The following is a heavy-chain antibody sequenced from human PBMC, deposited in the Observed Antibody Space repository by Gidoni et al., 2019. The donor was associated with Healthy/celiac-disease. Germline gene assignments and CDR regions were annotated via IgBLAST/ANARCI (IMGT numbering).Heavy chain of an antibody. CDR1: GFTFSSYS. CDR2: ISSSSSYI. J-gene: IGHJ4*02. D-gene: IGHD1-26*01. V-gene: IGHV3-21*01. CDR3: ARGWELTYFDY. Sequence: EVQLVESGGGLVKPGGSLRLSCAASGFTFSSYSMHGVRQAPGKGLEWVSSISSSSSYIYYADSVKGRFTISRDNAKNSLYLQMNSLRAEDTAVYYCARGWELTYFDYWGQGTLVTVSS.